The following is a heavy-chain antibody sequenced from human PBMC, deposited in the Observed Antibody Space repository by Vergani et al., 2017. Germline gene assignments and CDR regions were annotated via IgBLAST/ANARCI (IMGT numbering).Heavy chain of an antibody. V-gene: IGHV3-11*01. CDR1: GFIFSDYY. J-gene: IGHJ6*03. D-gene: IGHD3-3*01. CDR2: ISSSGSTI. Sequence: QVQLVESGGGLVKPGGSLRLSCAASGFIFSDYYMSWIRQAPGKGLERVSYISSSGSTIYYADSVKGRFTISRDNATNSLYLQMNSLRAGDTAVYYCARSTITIFGVVILHYYYMDVWGKATTVTVSS. CDR3: ARSTITIFGVVILHYYYMDV.